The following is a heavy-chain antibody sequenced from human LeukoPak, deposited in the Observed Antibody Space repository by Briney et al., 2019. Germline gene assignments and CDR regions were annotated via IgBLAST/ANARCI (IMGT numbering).Heavy chain of an antibody. CDR2: ISWNSGSI. Sequence: GGPLRLSCAASGFTFDDYAMHWVRQAPGKGLEWVSGISWNSGSIGYADSVKGRFTISRDNAKNSLYLQMNSLRAEDTALYYCAKDISYYDSSGYLDYWGQGTLVTVSS. CDR1: GFTFDDYA. J-gene: IGHJ4*02. CDR3: AKDISYYDSSGYLDY. V-gene: IGHV3-9*01. D-gene: IGHD3-22*01.